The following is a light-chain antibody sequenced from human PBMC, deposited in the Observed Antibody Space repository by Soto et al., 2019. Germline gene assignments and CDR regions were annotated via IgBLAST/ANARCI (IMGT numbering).Light chain of an antibody. CDR2: GAS. J-gene: IGKJ1*01. CDR1: QSVSSGF. V-gene: IGKV3-20*01. Sequence: EIVLTQSPGTLSLSPGEGVTLSWRASQSVSSGFLAWYQQKPGQAPSLLIYGASSRATGIPDRFSGSGSGTDFTLTISRLEPEDFAVYYCQQYGSSPVTFGQGTKVEIK. CDR3: QQYGSSPVT.